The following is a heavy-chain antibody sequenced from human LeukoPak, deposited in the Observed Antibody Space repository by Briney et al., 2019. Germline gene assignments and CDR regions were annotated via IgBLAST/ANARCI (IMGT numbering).Heavy chain of an antibody. CDR3: TRQHSSGWWAFDY. D-gene: IGHD6-19*01. Sequence: GGSLRLSCTASGFTFGDYAMSWARQAPGKGLEWVGFIRSKAYGGTTEYAASVKGRFTISRDDSKSIAYLQMNSLKTEDTAVYYCTRQHSSGWWAFDYWGQGTLVTVSS. J-gene: IGHJ4*02. CDR1: GFTFGDYA. CDR2: IRSKAYGGTT. V-gene: IGHV3-49*04.